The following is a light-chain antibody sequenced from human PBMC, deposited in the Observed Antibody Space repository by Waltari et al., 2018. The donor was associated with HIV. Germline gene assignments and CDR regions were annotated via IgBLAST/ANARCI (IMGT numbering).Light chain of an antibody. V-gene: IGLV2-14*03. J-gene: IGLJ2*01. CDR1: SSNIGGYNY. Sequence: QSALTQPASVSGSPGQSITISCTGTSSNIGGYNYVSWYQQHPGKAPKLIIYDVNNRPSGVSNRFSGSKSDYTASLTISGLQAEDKADYYCSSYTTSSTLIFGGGTKLTVL. CDR3: SSYTTSSTLI. CDR2: DVN.